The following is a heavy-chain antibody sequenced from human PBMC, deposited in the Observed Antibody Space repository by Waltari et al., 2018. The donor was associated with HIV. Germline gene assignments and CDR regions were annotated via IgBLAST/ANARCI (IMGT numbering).Heavy chain of an antibody. J-gene: IGHJ4*02. CDR3: ATDGGTSVTTGTSGREDF. Sequence: QVHLVQSGAEVKKPGSSVKVSCKTSGGSFGNFPINWIRQAPGQGLEWMGRDLPLLGKTNHAKKFQGRVTVTTDKSTDTAYMELSSLKSEDTAVYFWATDGGTSVTTGTSGREDFWGQGTLVTVSS. CDR2: DLPLLGKT. D-gene: IGHD4-17*01. V-gene: IGHV1-69*02. CDR1: GGSFGNFP.